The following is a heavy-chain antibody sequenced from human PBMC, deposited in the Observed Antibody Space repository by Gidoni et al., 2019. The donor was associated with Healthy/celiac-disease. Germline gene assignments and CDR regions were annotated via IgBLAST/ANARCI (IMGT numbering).Heavy chain of an antibody. Sequence: QLQLQESGPGLVKPSETLSLTCTVPGGSISSSSYYWGWIRQPPGKGLEWIGSIYYSGSTYYNPSLKSRVTISVDTSKNQFSLKLSSVTAADTAVYYCARRVRGVNYNWFDPWGQGTLVTVSS. CDR2: IYYSGST. CDR1: GGSISSSSYY. CDR3: ARRVRGVNYNWFDP. D-gene: IGHD3-10*01. V-gene: IGHV4-39*01. J-gene: IGHJ5*02.